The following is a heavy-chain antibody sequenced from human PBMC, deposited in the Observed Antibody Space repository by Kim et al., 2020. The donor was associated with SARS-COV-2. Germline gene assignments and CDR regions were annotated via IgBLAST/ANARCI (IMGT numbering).Heavy chain of an antibody. D-gene: IGHD3-9*01. V-gene: IGHV3-23*01. Sequence: HIAESVKGRFTISRDNSTNTLYRQMNNLRAEDTAVYYCAKGRYFDWLLAYWGQGTLVTVSS. J-gene: IGHJ4*02. CDR3: AKGRYFDWLLAY.